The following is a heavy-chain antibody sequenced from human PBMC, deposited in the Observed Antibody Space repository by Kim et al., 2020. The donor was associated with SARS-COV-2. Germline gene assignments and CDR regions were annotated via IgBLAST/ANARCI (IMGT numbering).Heavy chain of an antibody. CDR3: ARKISGNFPFDY. J-gene: IGHJ4*02. CDR2: T. D-gene: IGHD3-22*01. Sequence: TIYSPSCQGQVTISVDNSIRTAYLQWSSLKASDTAMYYCARKISGNFPFDYWGQGTLVTVSS. V-gene: IGHV5-51*01.